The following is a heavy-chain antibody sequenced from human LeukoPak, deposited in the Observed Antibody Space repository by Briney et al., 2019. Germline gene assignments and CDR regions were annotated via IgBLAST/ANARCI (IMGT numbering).Heavy chain of an antibody. V-gene: IGHV3-30*01. Sequence: PGGSLRLSCAASGFTFSSYAMHWVRQAPGKGLEWVAVISYDGSNKYYADSVKGRFTISRDNSKNTLYLQMNSLRAEDTAVYYCASSYSSSWNYYYYYMDVWGKGTTVTVSS. CDR1: GFTFSSYA. CDR3: ASSYSSSWNYYYYYMDV. CDR2: ISYDGSNK. D-gene: IGHD6-13*01. J-gene: IGHJ6*03.